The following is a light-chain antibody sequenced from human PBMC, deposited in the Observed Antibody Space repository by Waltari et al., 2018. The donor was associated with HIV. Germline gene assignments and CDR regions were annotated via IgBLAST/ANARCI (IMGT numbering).Light chain of an antibody. V-gene: IGLV1-51*01. CDR3: GTWDSSLSVWV. CDR2: DNN. J-gene: IGLJ3*02. Sequence: QSVLTQPPSVSAAPGQKVTISCSGSSSNIGNNFVSWYQQLPGTAPKLLIYDNNKRPSVIPDRFSGSKSGTSATLGITGLQTGDEADYYCGTWDSSLSVWVFGGGTNLTVL. CDR1: SSNIGNNF.